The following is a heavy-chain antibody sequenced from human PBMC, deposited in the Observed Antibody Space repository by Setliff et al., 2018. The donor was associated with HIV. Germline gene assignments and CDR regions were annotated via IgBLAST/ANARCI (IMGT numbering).Heavy chain of an antibody. D-gene: IGHD6-19*01. Sequence: ASVKVSCKASGYTFSGYSIHWVRQAPGQGLEWMGWINPNSGGTNFAQKFQGRITMTRDTSISTAYMELRRLRSDDTAVYYCARDQEAVAPSAAFDIWGQGTMVT. CDR1: GYTFSGYS. CDR3: ARDQEAVAPSAAFDI. V-gene: IGHV1-2*02. J-gene: IGHJ3*02. CDR2: INPNSGGT.